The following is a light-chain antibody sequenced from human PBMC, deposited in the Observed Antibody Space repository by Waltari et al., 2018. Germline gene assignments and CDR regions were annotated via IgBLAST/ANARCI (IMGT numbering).Light chain of an antibody. CDR1: QSVSNTQ. Sequence: DIVLTQSPGTLSLSPGERVTLSCRASQSVSNTQLAWYQQRPGQAPRLLIYGASSRVTGIPRRFSGTGSGTDFSLTISSLEPEDYAVYYCLHHGTSHTYTFGQGTKLEIK. CDR2: GAS. CDR3: LHHGTSHTYT. J-gene: IGKJ2*01. V-gene: IGKV3-20*01.